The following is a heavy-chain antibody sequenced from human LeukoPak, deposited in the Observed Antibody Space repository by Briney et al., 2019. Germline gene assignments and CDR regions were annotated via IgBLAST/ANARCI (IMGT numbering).Heavy chain of an antibody. CDR3: AKSQVAATMRDIDY. CDR2: ISWSSGSL. Sequence: GGSLRLSCLASEFTFDDYAMHWVRQAPGKGLEWVSGISWSSGSLGYADSVKGRFTISRDNAKNSLYLQMNSLRVEDTAFYYCAKSQVAATMRDIDYWGQGTLVTVSS. CDR1: EFTFDDYA. V-gene: IGHV3-9*01. J-gene: IGHJ4*02. D-gene: IGHD6-19*01.